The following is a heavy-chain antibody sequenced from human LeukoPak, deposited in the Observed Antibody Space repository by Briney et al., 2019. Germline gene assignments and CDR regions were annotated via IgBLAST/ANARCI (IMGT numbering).Heavy chain of an antibody. Sequence: SQTLSLTGAVDGGSFIGYDWSWIRQPPGKGRNWIGGINHSGSTNYNPSLKSRVTISVDTSKNPSSLKLSSLTAADTAVYYCARYNWNYSWFDPWGQGTLVTVSS. D-gene: IGHD1-7*01. CDR3: ARYNWNYSWFDP. CDR1: GGSFIGYD. CDR2: INHSGST. V-gene: IGHV4-34*01. J-gene: IGHJ5*02.